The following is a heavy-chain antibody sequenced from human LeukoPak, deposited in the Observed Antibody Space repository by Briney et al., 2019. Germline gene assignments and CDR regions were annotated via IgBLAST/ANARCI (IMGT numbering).Heavy chain of an antibody. D-gene: IGHD6-19*01. V-gene: IGHV3-7*04. J-gene: IGHJ4*02. CDR2: IRQDGSQK. CDR3: ARAPSRQRRTGVLVPAVAGTLDY. Sequence: QSGGSLRLSCAASGFTFSSYWMSWVRQAPGKGLEWVATIRQDGSQKYYVDSVKGRFTISRDNAKNSLYLQMNSLRAEDTAVYYCARAPSRQRRTGVLVPAVAGTLDYWGQGTLVTVSS. CDR1: GFTFSSYW.